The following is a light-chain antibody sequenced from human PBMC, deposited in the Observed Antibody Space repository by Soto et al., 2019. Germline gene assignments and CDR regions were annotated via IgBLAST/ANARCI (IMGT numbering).Light chain of an antibody. Sequence: DIVMTQSPDSLAVSLGERAAINFKSIQGFLYSSNNKNYLAWYQQKPGQPPKLLIYWASTRESGVPDRFSGSGSGTDFTLTISSLQAEDVAVYYCQQYYSTLSFGQGTKVDIK. CDR2: WAS. CDR3: QQYYSTLS. V-gene: IGKV4-1*01. CDR1: QGFLYSSNNKNY. J-gene: IGKJ1*01.